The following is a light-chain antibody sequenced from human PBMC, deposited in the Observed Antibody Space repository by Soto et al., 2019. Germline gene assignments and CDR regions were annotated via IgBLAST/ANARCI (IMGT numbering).Light chain of an antibody. Sequence: EIVMTQSPATLSVSPGERATLSCRASKSVNSNLAWYQQKPGQAPRLVIYGASTRATGLPDRFSGSGSGTDFTLTISSLQSEDFAVYYCQQFNNWPFPFGGGTKVDIK. CDR3: QQFNNWPFP. V-gene: IGKV3-15*01. J-gene: IGKJ4*01. CDR2: GAS. CDR1: KSVNSN.